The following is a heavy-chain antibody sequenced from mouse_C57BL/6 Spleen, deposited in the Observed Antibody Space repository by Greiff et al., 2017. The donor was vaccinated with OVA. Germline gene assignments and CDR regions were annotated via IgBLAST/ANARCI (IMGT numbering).Heavy chain of an antibody. Sequence: QVQLKESGAELVKPGASVKMSCKASGYTFTTYPIEWMKQNHGKSLEWIGNFHPYNDDSKYNEKFKGKATLTVEKSSSTVYLELSRLTSDDSAVYYCARGYEYDAWYFDVWGTGTTVTVSS. D-gene: IGHD2-4*01. CDR1: GYTFTTYP. J-gene: IGHJ1*03. CDR3: ARGYEYDAWYFDV. CDR2: FHPYNDDS. V-gene: IGHV1-47*01.